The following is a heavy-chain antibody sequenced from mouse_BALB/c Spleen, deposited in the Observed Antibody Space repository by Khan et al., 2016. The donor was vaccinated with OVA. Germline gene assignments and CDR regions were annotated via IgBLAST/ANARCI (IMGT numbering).Heavy chain of an antibody. V-gene: IGHV8-11*01. D-gene: IGHD2-2*01. J-gene: IGHJ4*01. CDR3: GRIVGWDAMDY. Sequence: QVTLKESGPGILQPSQTLSLTCSFSGFSLNTYGIGVGWIRQPSGKGLEWLAHIWWNDNKYYNTALKSRLTISKDTSNNQVFLKIASVDTAETATYYCGRIVGWDAMDYWGQGTSVTVSS. CDR1: GFSLNTYGIG. CDR2: IWWNDNK.